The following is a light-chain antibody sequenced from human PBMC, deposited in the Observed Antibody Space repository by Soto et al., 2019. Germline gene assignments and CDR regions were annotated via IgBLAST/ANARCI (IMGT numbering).Light chain of an antibody. J-gene: IGKJ1*01. CDR1: QRISNS. V-gene: IGKV1-5*03. Sequence: DIQMTQSPSTLSASVGDRVTITCRASQRISNSLAWYQQKPGKAPKLLIYKASSLESGVPSRFSGSGSGTEFTLTISSLQPDDFATYYCQQYNTYSPSTFGQGTKVDIK. CDR3: QQYNTYSPST. CDR2: KAS.